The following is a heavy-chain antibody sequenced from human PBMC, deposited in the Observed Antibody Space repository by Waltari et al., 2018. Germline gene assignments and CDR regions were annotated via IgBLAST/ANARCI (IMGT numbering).Heavy chain of an antibody. CDR3: ARDPVRFGTMIVVVTLDY. CDR2: IYSGGSST. Sequence: EVQLLESGGGLVQPGGSLRLSCAASGFTFSSYAMSWVRQAPGKGLEWVSVIYSGGSSTYYADSVKGRFTISRDNSKNTLYLQMNSLRAEDTAVYYCARDPVRFGTMIVVVTLDYWGQGTLVTVSS. CDR1: GFTFSSYA. D-gene: IGHD3-22*01. J-gene: IGHJ4*02. V-gene: IGHV3-23*03.